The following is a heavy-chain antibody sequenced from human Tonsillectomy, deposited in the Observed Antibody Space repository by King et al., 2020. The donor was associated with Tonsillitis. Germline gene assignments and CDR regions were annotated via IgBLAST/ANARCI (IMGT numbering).Heavy chain of an antibody. V-gene: IGHV1-2*02. CDR3: AGPSIVVVPAAIGAYYYGMDV. D-gene: IGHD2-2*01. J-gene: IGHJ6*02. CDR1: GYTFTGYY. Sequence: QLVQSGAEVKKPGASVKVSCKASGYTFTGYYMHWVRQAPGQGLEWMGWINPNSGGTNYAQKVQGRVTITRDTSISTAYMELSRLRSYDTAVYYCAGPSIVVVPAAIGAYYYGMDVWGQGTTVTVSS. CDR2: INPNSGGT.